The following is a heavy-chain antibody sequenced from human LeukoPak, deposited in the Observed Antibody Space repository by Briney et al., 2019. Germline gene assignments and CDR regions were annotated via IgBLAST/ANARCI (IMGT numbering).Heavy chain of an antibody. Sequence: GGSLRLSCAASGFTFSSYGMHWVRQAPGKGLEWVAVISYDGSNKYYADSVKGRFTISRDNAKNSLYLQMNSLRAEDTAVYYCAKEYGWEYQLSPSNWFDPWGQGTLVTVSS. D-gene: IGHD2-2*01. J-gene: IGHJ5*02. V-gene: IGHV3-30*18. CDR1: GFTFSSYG. CDR3: AKEYGWEYQLSPSNWFDP. CDR2: ISYDGSNK.